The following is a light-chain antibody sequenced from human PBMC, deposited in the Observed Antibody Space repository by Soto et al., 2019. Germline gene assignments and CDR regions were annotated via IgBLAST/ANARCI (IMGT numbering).Light chain of an antibody. V-gene: IGKV3-20*01. CDR1: QSVSSNY. J-gene: IGKJ1*01. Sequence: FVLSLSPRPLFVSPRKRDTLSYRASQSVSSNYLAWYQQKPGQAPRLLIYGASNRATGIPARFSGSGSGTDFTLTISRLEPEDFAVYYCQQYGSSGTFGQGTKVDI. CDR3: QQYGSSGT. CDR2: GAS.